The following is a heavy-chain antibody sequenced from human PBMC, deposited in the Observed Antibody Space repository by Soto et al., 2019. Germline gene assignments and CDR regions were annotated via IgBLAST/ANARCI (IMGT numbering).Heavy chain of an antibody. Sequence: ASVKVACKASGYTFTRYTIHYMRLAPGQRLEWMGWIDAGNGYTKYSQKFQARVTFTRDTSANTAYMELSTLRSEDTAVYYCARNDYYGSGSPYFDYWGQGTLVTVSS. V-gene: IGHV1-3*01. D-gene: IGHD3-10*01. CDR1: GYTFTRYT. CDR2: IDAGNGYT. CDR3: ARNDYYGSGSPYFDY. J-gene: IGHJ4*02.